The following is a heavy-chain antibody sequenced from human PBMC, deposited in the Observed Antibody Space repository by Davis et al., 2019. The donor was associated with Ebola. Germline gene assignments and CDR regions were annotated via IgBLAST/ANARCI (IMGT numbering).Heavy chain of an antibody. CDR3: AKDQAVAGHHYLLYYYYYGMDV. J-gene: IGHJ6*02. V-gene: IGHV3-30*04. D-gene: IGHD6-19*01. Sequence: PGGSLRLSCAASGFTFSSYAMHWVRQAPGKGLEWVAVISYDGSNKYYADSVKGRFTISRDNSKNTLYLQMNSLRAEDTAVYYCAKDQAVAGHHYLLYYYYYGMDVWGQGTTVTVSS. CDR2: ISYDGSNK. CDR1: GFTFSSYA.